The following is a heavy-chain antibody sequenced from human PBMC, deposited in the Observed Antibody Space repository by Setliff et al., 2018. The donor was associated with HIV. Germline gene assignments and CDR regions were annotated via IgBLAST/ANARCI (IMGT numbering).Heavy chain of an antibody. CDR3: ARRRRSSDDSFDF. CDR1: GGTFSSYA. CDR2: IIPIFGTA. V-gene: IGHV1-69*05. Sequence: SVKVSCKASGGTFSSYAISWVRQAPGQGLEWMGGIIPIFGTANYAQKFQGRVTMTTDTSTSTAYMELRSLRSDDTAVYYCARRRRSSDDSFDFWGQGTLVTV. J-gene: IGHJ3*01. D-gene: IGHD1-26*01.